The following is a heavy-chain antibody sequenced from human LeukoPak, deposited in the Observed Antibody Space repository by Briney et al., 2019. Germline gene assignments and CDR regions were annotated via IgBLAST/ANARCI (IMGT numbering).Heavy chain of an antibody. CDR3: AKDTTMIVVVTSFDY. D-gene: IGHD3-22*01. J-gene: IGHJ4*02. Sequence: GGSLRLSRAASGFTFSSYAMSWVRQAPGKGLEWVSAISGCGGSTYYADSVKGRFTISRDNSKNTLYLQMNSLRAEDTAVYYCAKDTTMIVVVTSFDYWGQGTLVTVSS. V-gene: IGHV3-23*01. CDR2: ISGCGGST. CDR1: GFTFSSYA.